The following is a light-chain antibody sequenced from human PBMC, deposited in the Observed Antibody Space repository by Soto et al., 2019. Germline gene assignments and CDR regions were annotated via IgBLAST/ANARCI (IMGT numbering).Light chain of an antibody. CDR2: GTS. V-gene: IGKV3-20*01. CDR3: QQYTTSSWT. CDR1: QSVGSSY. Sequence: VLTQYPGTLSLSPGERATLSCRASQSVGSSYLAWYQQKPGQAPRVLIYGTSSRATGIPDRFSGSGSGTDFTLTISRLEPEDFAVYYCQQYTTSSWTFGQGTKVAIK. J-gene: IGKJ1*01.